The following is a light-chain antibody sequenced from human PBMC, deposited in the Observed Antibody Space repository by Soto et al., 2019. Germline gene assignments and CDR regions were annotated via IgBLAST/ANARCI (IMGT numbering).Light chain of an antibody. CDR3: SSYTSSSTLLYV. CDR1: SSDVGGYNY. J-gene: IGLJ1*01. Sequence: QSLLTQPASVSGSPGHSITISCTGTSSDVGGYNYVSWYQQHPGKAPKLMIYDVSNRPSGVSNRFSGSKSGNTASLTISGLQAEDEADYYCSSYTSSSTLLYVFGTGTKLTVL. CDR2: DVS. V-gene: IGLV2-14*01.